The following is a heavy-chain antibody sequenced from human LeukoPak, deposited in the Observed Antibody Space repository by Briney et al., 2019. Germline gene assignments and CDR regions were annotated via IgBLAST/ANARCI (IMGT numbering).Heavy chain of an antibody. Sequence: PGGSLRLSCAASRFTFSYHWMSWVRQAPGKGLEWVANINRDGSKEYYVDSVKGRFTISRDNAKNTLYLQMNSLRAEDTAVYYCASLQSSSLVDYWGQGTLVTVSS. CDR3: ASLQSSSLVDY. D-gene: IGHD6-13*01. V-gene: IGHV3-7*01. CDR1: RFTFSYHW. J-gene: IGHJ4*02. CDR2: INRDGSKE.